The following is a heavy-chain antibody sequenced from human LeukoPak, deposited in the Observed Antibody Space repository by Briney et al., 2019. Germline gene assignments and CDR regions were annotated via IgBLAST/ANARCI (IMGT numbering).Heavy chain of an antibody. CDR3: AKDHEQWLGQDYFDY. Sequence: PGESLKISCAASGFTFSSYGMHWVRQAPGKGLEWVAVIWYDGSNKYYADSVKGRFTISRDNSKNTLYLQMNSLRAEDTAVYYCAKDHEQWLGQDYFDYWGQGTLVTVSS. D-gene: IGHD6-19*01. CDR1: GFTFSSYG. CDR2: IWYDGSNK. V-gene: IGHV3-33*06. J-gene: IGHJ4*02.